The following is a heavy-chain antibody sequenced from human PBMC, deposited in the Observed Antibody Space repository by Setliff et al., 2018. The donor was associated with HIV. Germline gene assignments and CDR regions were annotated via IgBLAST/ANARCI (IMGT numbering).Heavy chain of an antibody. V-gene: IGHV3-13*05. D-gene: IGHD5-18*01. J-gene: IGHJ4*02. Sequence: GGSLRLSCAASGFTFSNYDMHWVRQVPGRGLEWVSAIGTAGDPYYPTSVKGRFTISRENAKNSLYLQMNSLRAEDTAVYYCARDHGYSYGTIDYWGQGTLVTVSS. CDR3: ARDHGYSYGTIDY. CDR1: GFTFSNYD. CDR2: IGTAGDP.